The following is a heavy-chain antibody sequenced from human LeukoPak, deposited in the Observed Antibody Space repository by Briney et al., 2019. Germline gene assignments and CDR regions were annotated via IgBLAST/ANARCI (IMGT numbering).Heavy chain of an antibody. V-gene: IGHV3-48*02. J-gene: IGHJ4*02. Sequence: GGSLRLSCAASGFTFSRYSMNWVRQAPGKGLEWVSYIRGSGGTTYYADSVKGRFTIPRDNAKNSLYLQLHRLRDEDTAVYYCVRDPDALDYWGQGTLVTVSS. CDR1: GFTFSRYS. CDR3: VRDPDALDY. CDR2: IRGSGGTT.